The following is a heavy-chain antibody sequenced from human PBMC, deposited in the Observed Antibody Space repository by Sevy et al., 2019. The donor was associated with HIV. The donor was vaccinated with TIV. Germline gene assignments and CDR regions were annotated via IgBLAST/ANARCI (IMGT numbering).Heavy chain of an antibody. CDR3: ARDMVGAFYYYYGMDV. Sequence: GGSLRLSCAASGFTFSSYSMNWVRQAPGKGLEWVSSISSSSSYIYYADSVKGRFTISRDNAKNSLYLQMNSLRAEDTAVYYCARDMVGAFYYYYGMDVWGQGTTVTVSS. V-gene: IGHV3-21*01. J-gene: IGHJ6*02. CDR1: GFTFSSYS. CDR2: ISSSSSYI. D-gene: IGHD1-26*01.